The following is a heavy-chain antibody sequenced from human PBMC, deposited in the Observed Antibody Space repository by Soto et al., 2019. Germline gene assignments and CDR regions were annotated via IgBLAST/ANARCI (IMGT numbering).Heavy chain of an antibody. CDR1: GFTFDDYA. D-gene: IGHD6-19*01. CDR2: ISWNSGSI. Sequence: EVQLVESGGGLVQPGRSLRLSCAASGFTFDDYAMHWVRQAPGKGLEWVSGISWNSGSIGYADSVKGRFTISRDNAKNSLYLQMNSLRAEDTALYYCAKDRRIAVAGSFDYWGQGTLVTVSS. V-gene: IGHV3-9*01. J-gene: IGHJ4*02. CDR3: AKDRRIAVAGSFDY.